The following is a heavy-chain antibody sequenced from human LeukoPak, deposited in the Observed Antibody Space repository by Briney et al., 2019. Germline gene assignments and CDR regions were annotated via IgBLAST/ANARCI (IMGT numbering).Heavy chain of an antibody. V-gene: IGHV4-34*01. J-gene: IGHJ5*02. D-gene: IGHD3-9*01. CDR2: ITHTGSA. CDR3: ARGLILTGYNIVGWFDP. Sequence: PSETLSLTCAVSGVSFSANSWSWIRQPPGKGLEWIGEITHTGSATHNPSLKSRVTISVDTSKNQFSLNLSSVTAADTAVYYCARGLILTGYNIVGWFDPWGQGTLVTVSS. CDR1: GVSFSANS.